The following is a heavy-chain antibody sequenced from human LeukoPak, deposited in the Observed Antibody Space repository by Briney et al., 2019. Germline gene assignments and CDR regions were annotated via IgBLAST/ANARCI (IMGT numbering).Heavy chain of an antibody. V-gene: IGHV3-15*01. Sequence: GGSLRLSCVASRFTFSNAWMSWVRQAPGKGLEWLGRIKSKIDGGTTDYAAPVKGRFTISRDDSKNILYLEVNGLKTDDSGVYYCTTDKTVTTRHFDYWGQGTLVTVSS. CDR3: TTDKTVTTRHFDY. CDR1: RFTFSNAW. D-gene: IGHD4-17*01. J-gene: IGHJ4*02. CDR2: IKSKIDGGTT.